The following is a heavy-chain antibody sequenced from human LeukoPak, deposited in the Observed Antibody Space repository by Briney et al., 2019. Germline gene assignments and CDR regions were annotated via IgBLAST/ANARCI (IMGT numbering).Heavy chain of an antibody. CDR3: ARGYTFGTLDY. Sequence: GGSLRLSCAASGFTLSTYWIHWVRQPPGKGRVWLSLIISDGNRFAASAKGRFTISSDNAKNTVYLQMNSLRAEDTAVYFCARGYTFGTLDYWGQGALVTVSS. V-gene: IGHV3-74*01. J-gene: IGHJ4*02. CDR2: IISDGN. D-gene: IGHD3-16*01. CDR1: GFTLSTYW.